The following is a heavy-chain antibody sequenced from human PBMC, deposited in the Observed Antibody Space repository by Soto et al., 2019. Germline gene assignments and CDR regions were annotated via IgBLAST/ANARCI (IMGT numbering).Heavy chain of an antibody. CDR3: ARDRAGYYLHFVY. D-gene: IGHD3-22*01. CDR2: IMPFFGSG. V-gene: IGHV1-69*01. Sequence: QVYLVQSGAEVKKPGSSVKVSCKALRGTFTNYAFSWVRQAPGQGLEWMGGIMPFFGSGNYAQKFQGRINITADESTSSVYLELTSLRSEDTAVYYCARDRAGYYLHFVYWGQGTLVTVSS. J-gene: IGHJ4*02. CDR1: RGTFTNYA.